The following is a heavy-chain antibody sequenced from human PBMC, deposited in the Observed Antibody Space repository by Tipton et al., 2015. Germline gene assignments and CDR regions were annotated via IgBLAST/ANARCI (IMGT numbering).Heavy chain of an antibody. CDR2: IYYSGST. CDR3: ARGPWKTFDY. Sequence: LRLSCTVSGGSISSYYWSWIRQPPGKGLEWIGYIYYSGSTNYNPSLKSRVTISVDTSKNQFSLKLSSVTAADTALYYCARGPWKTFDYWGQGTLVTVSS. J-gene: IGHJ4*02. CDR1: GGSISSYY. D-gene: IGHD1-1*01. V-gene: IGHV4-59*12.